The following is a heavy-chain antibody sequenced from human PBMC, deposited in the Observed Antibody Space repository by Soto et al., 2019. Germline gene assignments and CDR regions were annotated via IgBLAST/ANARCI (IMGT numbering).Heavy chain of an antibody. CDR3: ARFWSGYSPPSATIDY. CDR2: IYYSGST. Sequence: QVQLQESGPGLVKPSQTLSLTCTVSGGSISSGDYYWSWIRQPPGKGLEWIGYIYYSGSTYYNPSLKSRGTISVDPSKNQFSLKLSSVTAADTAVYYCARFWSGYSPPSATIDYWGQGTLVTVSS. J-gene: IGHJ4*02. D-gene: IGHD3-3*01. V-gene: IGHV4-30-4*01. CDR1: GGSISSGDYY.